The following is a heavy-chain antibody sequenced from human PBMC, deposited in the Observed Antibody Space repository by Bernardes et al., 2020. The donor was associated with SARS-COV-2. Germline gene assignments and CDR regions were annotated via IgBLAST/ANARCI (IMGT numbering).Heavy chain of an antibody. Sequence: ASVKVSCKASGYTFTSYGISWVRQAPGQGLEWMGWISAYNGNTSYAQKLQGRVTMTTDTSTSTAYMELRSLRSDDTAVYYCARDESVYHFYNYGMDVWGQGTTVTVSS. V-gene: IGHV1-18*01. CDR1: GYTFTSYG. J-gene: IGHJ6*02. CDR2: ISAYNGNT. CDR3: ARDESVYHFYNYGMDV. D-gene: IGHD2-2*02.